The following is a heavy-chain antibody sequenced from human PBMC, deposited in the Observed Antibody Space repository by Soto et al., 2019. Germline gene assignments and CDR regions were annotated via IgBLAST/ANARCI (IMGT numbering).Heavy chain of an antibody. CDR2: IYHSGST. D-gene: IGHD6-19*01. CDR1: GGSISSSNW. CDR3: ARIAVAGTYFDY. J-gene: IGHJ4*02. Sequence: QVQLQESGPGLVKPSGTLSLTCAVSGGSISSSNWWSWVRQPPGKGLEWIGEIYHSGSTNYNPSLKSRVTISGDKSKNQFSLKLSCVTAADTAVYYGARIAVAGTYFDYWGQGTLVTVSS. V-gene: IGHV4-4*02.